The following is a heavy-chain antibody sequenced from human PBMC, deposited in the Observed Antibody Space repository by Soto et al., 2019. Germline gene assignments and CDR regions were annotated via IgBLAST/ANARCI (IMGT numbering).Heavy chain of an antibody. CDR2: ISGSGGST. CDR1: GFTFSSYA. J-gene: IGHJ4*02. D-gene: IGHD3-16*02. Sequence: GGSLRLSCAASGFTFSSYAMSWVRQAPGKGLEWVSAISGSGGSTYYADSVKGRFTISRDNSKNTLYLQMNSLRAEDTAVYYCAKGLVGELSPMYFDYWGQGTLVTVSS. CDR3: AKGLVGELSPMYFDY. V-gene: IGHV3-23*01.